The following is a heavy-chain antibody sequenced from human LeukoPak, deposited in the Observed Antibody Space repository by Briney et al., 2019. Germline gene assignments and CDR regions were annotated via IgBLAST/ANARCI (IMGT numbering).Heavy chain of an antibody. CDR3: ARRYYDSSGGPNDY. D-gene: IGHD3-22*01. J-gene: IGHJ4*02. CDR2: INPNSGGT. V-gene: IGHV1-2*02. Sequence: VASVKVSCKASGYXFTDYYIHWVRQAPGQGREWVGWINPNSGGTNYAQKFQGRVTMTRDTSISTAYMELSRLRSDDTAVYYCARRYYDSSGGPNDYWGQGTLVTVSS. CDR1: GYXFTDYY.